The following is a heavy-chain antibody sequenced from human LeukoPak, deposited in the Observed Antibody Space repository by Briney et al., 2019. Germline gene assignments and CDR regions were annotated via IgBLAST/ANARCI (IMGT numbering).Heavy chain of an antibody. CDR2: ISASGFGT. CDR1: GFNFSSYA. J-gene: IGHJ4*02. CDR3: ARFDGMTTLTSFDY. V-gene: IGHV3-23*01. D-gene: IGHD3-9*01. Sequence: PGGSLRLSCAVSGFNFSSYAMGWVRQAPGKGLEWVSCISASGFGTHYADSVKGRFTISRDNSKNTLYLQMNSLRAEDTAVYFCARFDGMTTLTSFDYWGQGTLVTVSS.